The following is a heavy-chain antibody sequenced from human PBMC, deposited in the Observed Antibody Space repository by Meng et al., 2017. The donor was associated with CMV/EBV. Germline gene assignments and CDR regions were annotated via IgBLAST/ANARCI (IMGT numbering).Heavy chain of an antibody. CDR2: IIPILGIA. CDR3: ARSTVTRRGPGAPNYYYYGMDV. D-gene: IGHD4-11*01. CDR1: GGTFSSYA. V-gene: IGHV1-69*10. Sequence: SVKVSCKASGGTFSSYAISWERQAPGQGLEWMGGIIPILGIANYAQKFQGRVTITADKSTSTAYMELSSLRSEDTAVCYCARSTVTRRGPGAPNYYYYGMDVWGQGTTVTVSS. J-gene: IGHJ6*02.